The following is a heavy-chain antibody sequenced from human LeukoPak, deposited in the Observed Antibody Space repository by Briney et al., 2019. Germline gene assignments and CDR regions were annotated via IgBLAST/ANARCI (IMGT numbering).Heavy chain of an antibody. CDR2: IYPGDSDT. CDR3: ARQGAAAGTSFDY. CDR1: GYSFTSYW. J-gene: IGHJ4*02. D-gene: IGHD6-13*01. V-gene: IGHV5-51*01. Sequence: GESLKISCKGSGYSFTSYWIGWVRQMPGKGLEWMGIIYPGDSDTRYGPSFQGQVTISADRSISTAYLQWSSLKASDTAMYYCARQGAAAGTSFDYWGQGTLVTVSS.